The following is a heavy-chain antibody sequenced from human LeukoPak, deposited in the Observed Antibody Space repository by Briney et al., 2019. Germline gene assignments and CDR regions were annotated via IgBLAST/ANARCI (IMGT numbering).Heavy chain of an antibody. CDR3: ARRSTLYSSGRFYFDY. Sequence: ASVKVSCKASGYTFTNYGITWVRQAPGQGLEWMGWISAHNGTRNYALKHEDRVTMTTDTSTSTAYMELRGLRSDDTAVYYCARRSTLYSSGRFYFDYWGQGTLVTVSS. CDR2: ISAHNGTR. CDR1: GYTFTNYG. J-gene: IGHJ4*02. V-gene: IGHV1-18*01. D-gene: IGHD6-19*01.